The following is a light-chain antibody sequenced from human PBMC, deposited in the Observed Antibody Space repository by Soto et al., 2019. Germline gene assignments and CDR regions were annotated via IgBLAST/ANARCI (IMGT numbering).Light chain of an antibody. CDR3: QQYNNWPWEGST. Sequence: EIVMTQSPATLSVSPGERATLSCRASQSVSSNLAWYQQKPGQAPRLLIYGASTRATGIPARFSGSGSGTEFTLTISSLQSEDFAVYYCQQYNNWPWEGSTFGQGTKLEIK. V-gene: IGKV3-15*01. CDR1: QSVSSN. J-gene: IGKJ2*01. CDR2: GAS.